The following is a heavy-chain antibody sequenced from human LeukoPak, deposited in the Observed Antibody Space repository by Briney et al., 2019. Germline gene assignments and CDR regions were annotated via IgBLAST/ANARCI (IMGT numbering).Heavy chain of an antibody. CDR3: ARGPYYYYYMDV. J-gene: IGHJ6*03. CDR1: GYTFSSYG. V-gene: IGHV1-18*01. Sequence: ASVKVSFKASGYTFSSYGISWVRQAPGQGLEWMGWISAYNGNTNYAQKLQGRVTMTTDTSTSTAYMELRSLRSDDTAVYYCARGPYYYYYMDVWGKGTTVTVSS. CDR2: ISAYNGNT.